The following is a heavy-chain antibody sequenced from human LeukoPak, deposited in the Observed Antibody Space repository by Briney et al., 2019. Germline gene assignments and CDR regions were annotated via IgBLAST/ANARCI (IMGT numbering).Heavy chain of an antibody. D-gene: IGHD1-26*01. CDR3: VRAPTTGAYYFDY. CDR1: GFTFSSYW. CDR2: IKQDGSEK. V-gene: IGHV3-7*01. Sequence: GGSLRLSCAASGFTFSSYWMSWVRQAPGKGLEWVANIKQDGSEKYYVDSVKGRFTISRDNAKNSLYLQMNSLRAEDTAVYYCVRAPTTGAYYFDYWGQGTLITVSS. J-gene: IGHJ4*02.